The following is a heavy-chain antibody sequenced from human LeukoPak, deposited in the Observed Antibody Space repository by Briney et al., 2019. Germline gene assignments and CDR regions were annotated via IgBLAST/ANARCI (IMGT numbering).Heavy chain of an antibody. V-gene: IGHV3-30*04. CDR1: GFTFSSYA. Sequence: GGSLRLSCAASGFTFSSYAMHWVRQAPGKGLEWVALISYDGSNKYYADSVKARFIISRDNSKNTVYLQMNSLRAEDTAVYYCARTTLTADWYFDLWGRGTLVTVSS. CDR3: ARTTLTADWYFDL. D-gene: IGHD1-1*01. CDR2: ISYDGSNK. J-gene: IGHJ2*01.